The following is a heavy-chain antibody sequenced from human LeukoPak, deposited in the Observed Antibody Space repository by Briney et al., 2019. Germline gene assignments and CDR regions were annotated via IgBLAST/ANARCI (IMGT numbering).Heavy chain of an antibody. J-gene: IGHJ6*03. D-gene: IGHD6-13*01. V-gene: IGHV1-2*02. CDR1: GYTFTGYY. CDR2: INPNSGGT. CDR3: ASQRDSSSYARVHYYYYYMDV. Sequence: GASVKISCKASGYTFTGYYMHWVRQAPGQGLEWMGWINPNSGGTNYAQKFQGRVTMTRDTSISTAYMELSRLRSDDTAVYYCASQRDSSSYARVHYYYYYMDVWGKGTTVTVSS.